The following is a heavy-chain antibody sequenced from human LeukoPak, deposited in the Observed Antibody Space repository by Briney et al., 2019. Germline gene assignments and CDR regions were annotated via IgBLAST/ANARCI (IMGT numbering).Heavy chain of an antibody. V-gene: IGHV4-34*01. J-gene: IGHJ5*02. CDR2: INHSGST. CDR1: GGSFSGYY. Sequence: SETLSLTCAVYGGSFSGYYWSWIRQPPGKGLEWIGEINHSGSTNYNPSLKSRVTISVDTSKNQFSLKLSSVTAADTAVYYCARVGSSSSWWFDPWGQGTLVTVSS. CDR3: ARVGSSSSWWFDP. D-gene: IGHD6-6*01.